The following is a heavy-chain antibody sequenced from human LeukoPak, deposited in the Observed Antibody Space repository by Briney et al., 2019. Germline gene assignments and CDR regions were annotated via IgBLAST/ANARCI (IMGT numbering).Heavy chain of an antibody. Sequence: GGSLKLSCVASGFTFSSYSMIWVRQTPGGGLEWVSSLSSDSTYIYYADSARGRFAISRDNAKSTLFLQMNSLRAEDTGLYYCARGRYYDFNWFDPWGQGTLVTVSS. CDR3: ARGRYYDFNWFDP. V-gene: IGHV3-21*06. CDR1: GFTFSSYS. CDR2: LSSDSTYI. J-gene: IGHJ5*02. D-gene: IGHD3-9*01.